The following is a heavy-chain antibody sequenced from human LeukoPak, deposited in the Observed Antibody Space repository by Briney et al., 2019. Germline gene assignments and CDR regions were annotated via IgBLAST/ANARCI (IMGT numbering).Heavy chain of an antibody. CDR1: GYTFIDYY. CDR2: INPNSGGT. J-gene: IGHJ4*02. D-gene: IGHD1-26*01. V-gene: IGHV1-2*02. Sequence: ASVKVSCKASGYTFIDYYMHWVRQAPGQGLEWMGWINPNSGGTNYAQNLQGRVTMTRDTSISTAYMELSRLRSDDTAVYYCARDTTTKRAAKSYFDFWGQGTLVTVSS. CDR3: ARDTTTKRAAKSYFDF.